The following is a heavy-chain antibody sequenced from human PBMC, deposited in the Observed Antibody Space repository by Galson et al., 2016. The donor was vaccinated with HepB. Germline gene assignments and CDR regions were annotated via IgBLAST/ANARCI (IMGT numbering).Heavy chain of an antibody. D-gene: IGHD3-3*01. V-gene: IGHV1-24*01. CDR3: ATEDFDY. Sequence: SVKVSCKVSGYGLTELAMHWVRQAPGKGLEWMGHFDPEDGERFYAQKFQGRVTMTADTSADTAYMELSSLRSEDTAIYSCATEDFDYWGQGTLVSVSP. CDR2: FDPEDGER. J-gene: IGHJ4*02. CDR1: GYGLTELA.